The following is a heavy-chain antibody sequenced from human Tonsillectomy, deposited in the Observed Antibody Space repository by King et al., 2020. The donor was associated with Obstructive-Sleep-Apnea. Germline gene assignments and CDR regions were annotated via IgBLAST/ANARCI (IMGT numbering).Heavy chain of an antibody. CDR2: ISYDGSNK. CDR1: GFTFSSYG. D-gene: IGHD5-24*01. CDR3: AKDTGVEMATSSGVDD. J-gene: IGHJ4*02. Sequence: VQLVESGGGVVQPGRSLRLSCAASGFTFSSYGMHWVRQAPGKGLEWVAVISYDGSNKYYADSVKGRFTISRDNSKNTLYLQMNSLRAEDTAVYYCAKDTGVEMATSSGVDDWGQGTLVTVSS. V-gene: IGHV3-30*18.